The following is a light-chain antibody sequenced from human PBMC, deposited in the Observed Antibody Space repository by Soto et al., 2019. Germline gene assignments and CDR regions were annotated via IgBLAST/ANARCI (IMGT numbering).Light chain of an antibody. CDR1: QSISSY. Sequence: DIQMTQSPSSLSASVGDRVTITCRASQSISSYLNWYQQKPGKAPKLLISGASSLQSAVPSRFSGSGSGTDFALTISSLQPEDFSTYYCQQSYSTPPYTFGQGTKLEIK. CDR3: QQSYSTPPYT. V-gene: IGKV1-39*01. J-gene: IGKJ2*01. CDR2: GAS.